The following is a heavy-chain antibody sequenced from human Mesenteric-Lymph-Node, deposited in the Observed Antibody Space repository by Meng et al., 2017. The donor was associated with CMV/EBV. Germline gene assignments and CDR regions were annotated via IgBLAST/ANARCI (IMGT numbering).Heavy chain of an antibody. CDR2: INWNGGST. D-gene: IGHD2-2*01. CDR1: GFTFGAYG. CDR3: VRGALGCSSTSCYLDF. J-gene: IGHJ4*02. Sequence: GGSLRLSCAASGFTFGAYGMSWVRQPPGKGLEWVSAINWNGGSTGYADSVKGRFTISRDKNSLYLQMNSLRAEDTALYHCVRGALGCSSTSCYLDFWGQGTLVTVSS. V-gene: IGHV3-20*01.